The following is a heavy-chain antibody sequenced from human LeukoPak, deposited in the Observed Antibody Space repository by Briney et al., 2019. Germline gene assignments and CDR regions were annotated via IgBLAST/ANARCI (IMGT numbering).Heavy chain of an antibody. V-gene: IGHV4-4*07. CDR1: GGSISSYY. CDR2: IHTSGST. D-gene: IGHD3-16*01. CDR3: ARKGGSDDYVIFYFDY. Sequence: SETLSLTCTVSGGSISSYYWSWIRQPAGKGLEWIGRIHTSGSTNYNPSLKSRVPMSVDTSKNQFSLKLSSVTAADTAVYYCARKGGSDDYVIFYFDYWGQGTLVTVSS. J-gene: IGHJ4*02.